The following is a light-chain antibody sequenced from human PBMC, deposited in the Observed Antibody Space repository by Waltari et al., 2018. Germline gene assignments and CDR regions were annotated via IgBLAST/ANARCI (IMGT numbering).Light chain of an antibody. CDR2: RNN. J-gene: IGLJ3*02. CDR3: SSWDCSLRAQV. Sequence: QAGLTQPPSVSKGLRQTATLTCTGNINNVGNQGAAWLQQHQGHPPKLLSYRNNKRPSGISGRCSASRSGNTASLTIAGLQPEDEADYYCSSWDCSLRAQVFGGGTKLTVL. CDR1: INNVGNQG. V-gene: IGLV10-54*04.